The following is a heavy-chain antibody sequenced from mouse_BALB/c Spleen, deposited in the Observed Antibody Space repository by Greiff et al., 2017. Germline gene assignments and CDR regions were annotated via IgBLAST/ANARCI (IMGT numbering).Heavy chain of an antibody. J-gene: IGHJ2*01. Sequence: EVKLVESGGGLVKPGGSLKLSCAASGFTFSSYTMSWVRQTPEKRLEWVATISSGGSYTYYPDSVKGRFTISRDNAKNTLYLQMSSLKSEDTAMYYCTRDSYYGSPYFDYWGQGTTLTVSS. CDR3: TRDSYYGSPYFDY. D-gene: IGHD1-1*01. CDR1: GFTFSSYT. V-gene: IGHV5-6-4*01. CDR2: ISSGGSYT.